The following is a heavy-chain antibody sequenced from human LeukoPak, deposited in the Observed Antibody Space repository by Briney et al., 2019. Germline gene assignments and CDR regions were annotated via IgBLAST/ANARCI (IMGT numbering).Heavy chain of an antibody. Sequence: GGSLRLSCAASTLTFSIYAMSWVRQAPGKGLVWVSRINTYGNSTSYADSVRGRFTISRDNAKNTLYLQMNSLRDEDTAVYYCALLPPDALDIWGQGTVVTVSS. CDR3: ALLPPDALDI. CDR1: TLTFSIYA. D-gene: IGHD3-22*01. V-gene: IGHV3-74*01. J-gene: IGHJ3*02. CDR2: INTYGNST.